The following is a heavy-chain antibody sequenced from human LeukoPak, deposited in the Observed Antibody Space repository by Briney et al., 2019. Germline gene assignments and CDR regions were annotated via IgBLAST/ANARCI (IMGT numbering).Heavy chain of an antibody. CDR2: IRYDGSNK. CDR3: AKDPAGWTTGTPPDY. CDR1: GFTFSSYG. Sequence: GGSLGLSCAASGFTFSSYGMHWVRQAPGKGLEWVAFIRYDGSNKYYADSVKGRFTISRDNSKNTLYLQMNSLRAEDTAVYYCAKDPAGWTTGTPPDYWGQGTLVTVSS. D-gene: IGHD1-1*01. J-gene: IGHJ4*02. V-gene: IGHV3-30*02.